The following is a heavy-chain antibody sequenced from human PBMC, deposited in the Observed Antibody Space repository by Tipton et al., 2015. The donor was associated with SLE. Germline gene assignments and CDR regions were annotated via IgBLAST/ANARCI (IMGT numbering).Heavy chain of an antibody. CDR2: VYHDGST. D-gene: IGHD2-15*01. J-gene: IGHJ6*02. CDR3: ARFGYCSRGSCYYYGLDG. Sequence: TLSLTCTVSGGSTSSHYWSWIRQPPGKGLAWLGYVYHDGSTDYNPSLKSRVTVSVDTAKNQFSLRLSSVTAADTAVYYCARFGYCSRGSCYYYGLDGWGRGTTVTVSS. V-gene: IGHV4-59*11. CDR1: GGSTSSHY.